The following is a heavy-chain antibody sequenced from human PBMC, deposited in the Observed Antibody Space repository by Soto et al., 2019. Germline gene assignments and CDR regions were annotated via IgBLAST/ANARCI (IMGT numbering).Heavy chain of an antibody. V-gene: IGHV1-46*01. Sequence: ASVKVSCKASGYTFTSYYMHWVRQAPGQGLEWMGIINPSGGSKSYAQKFQCRVTMTRDTCTRTVYMEVSSLRSEDTAVYYCARVHMGQPGIAAAGGAFDIWGQGTMVTVSS. CDR2: INPSGGSK. CDR3: ARVHMGQPGIAAAGGAFDI. CDR1: GYTFTSYY. J-gene: IGHJ3*02. D-gene: IGHD6-13*01.